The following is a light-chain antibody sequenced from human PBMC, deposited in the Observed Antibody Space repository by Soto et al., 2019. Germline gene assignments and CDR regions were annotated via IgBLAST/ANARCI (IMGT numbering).Light chain of an antibody. J-gene: IGLJ1*01. CDR1: SSDVGGYNH. Sequence: QSVLTQPASVSGSPGQSITISCSGTSSDVGGYNHVPWYQQHPGKAPKLVIYEVSNRPSGVSNRFSGSKSGNTASLTISGLQAEDDGDYYCTSYTAYSTYVFGPGTKV. CDR3: TSYTAYSTYV. V-gene: IGLV2-14*01. CDR2: EVS.